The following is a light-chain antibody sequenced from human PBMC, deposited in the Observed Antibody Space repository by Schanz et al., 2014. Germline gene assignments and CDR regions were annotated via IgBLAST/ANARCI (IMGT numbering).Light chain of an antibody. J-gene: IGKJ4*01. CDR1: QSVSGSY. CDR2: GAS. Sequence: EIVLTQSPGTLSLSPGERATLSCRASQSVSGSYLAWYQQKPGQAPWLLIFGASTRATGIPDRFSGSGSGTDFTLTISSLEPEDFATYYCQQFNNYPLTFGGGTKVEIK. V-gene: IGKV3-20*01. CDR3: QQFNNYPLT.